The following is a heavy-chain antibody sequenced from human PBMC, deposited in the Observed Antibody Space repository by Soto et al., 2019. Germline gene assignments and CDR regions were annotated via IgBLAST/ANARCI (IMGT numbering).Heavy chain of an antibody. CDR1: GFTFSSYA. D-gene: IGHD3-22*01. V-gene: IGHV3-64D*06. CDR3: ARFYYDSSGYLPSPYYYYYGMD. CDR2: VSSHGGST. Sequence: GGSLRLSCSASGFTFSSYAMHWVRQAPGKGLEYVSTVSSHGGSTYYADSVKGRFTISRDNSKNTLYLQMSSLRPEDTAVYYCARFYYDSSGYLPSPYYYYYGMD. J-gene: IGHJ6*01.